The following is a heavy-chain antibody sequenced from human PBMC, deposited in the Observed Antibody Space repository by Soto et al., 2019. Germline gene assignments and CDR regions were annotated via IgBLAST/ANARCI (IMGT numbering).Heavy chain of an antibody. CDR3: ARASRSGYYHDY. V-gene: IGHV4-31*03. CDR2: IYYSGST. D-gene: IGHD3-22*01. CDR1: GGSISSGGYY. J-gene: IGHJ4*02. Sequence: SETLSLTCTVAGGSISSGGYYRSWIRQHPGKGLEWIGYIYYSGSTYYNPSLKSRVTISVDTSKNQFSLKLSSVTAADTAVYYCARASRSGYYHDYWGQGTLVTVSS.